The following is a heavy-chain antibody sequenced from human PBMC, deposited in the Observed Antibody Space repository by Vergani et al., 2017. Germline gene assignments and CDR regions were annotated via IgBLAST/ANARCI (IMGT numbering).Heavy chain of an antibody. CDR2: IRSKNDGGTA. D-gene: IGHD2-2*02. CDR3: YTDYHDY. Sequence: EVQLLESGGSLKQPGGSVGLSCAASGFTSSTYAMHWVRQAPGKGLEWIGRIRSKNDGGTADYAAPLKGRFTISRDDSKDSAFLLVNNLKTEDTAVYFCYTDYHDYWGQGTLVTVSS. V-gene: IGHV3-15*01. CDR1: GFTSSTYA. J-gene: IGHJ4*02.